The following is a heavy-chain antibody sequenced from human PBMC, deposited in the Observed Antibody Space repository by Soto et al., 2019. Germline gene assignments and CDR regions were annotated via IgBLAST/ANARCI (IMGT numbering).Heavy chain of an antibody. CDR3: ASTPLTYYDFWSGYQPPFDP. CDR2: IYYSGST. J-gene: IGHJ5*02. D-gene: IGHD3-3*01. CDR1: GGSISSYY. Sequence: QVQLQESGPGLVKTSETLSLTCTVSGGSISSYYWSWIRQPPGKGLEWIGYIYYSGSTNYNPSLKRRLTIPVDTAKNQFSLKMGSVTAADTAVYYCASTPLTYYDFWSGYQPPFDPWGQGTLVTVSS. V-gene: IGHV4-59*01.